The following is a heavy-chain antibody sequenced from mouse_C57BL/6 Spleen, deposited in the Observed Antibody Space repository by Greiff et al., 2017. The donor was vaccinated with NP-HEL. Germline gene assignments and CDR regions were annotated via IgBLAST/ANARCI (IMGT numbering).Heavy chain of an antibody. CDR2: IRNKANGYTT. V-gene: IGHV7-3*01. J-gene: IGHJ1*03. CDR1: GFTFTDYY. CDR3: AGYSNYWYFDV. Sequence: EVKLVESGGGLVQPGGSLSLSCAASGFTFTDYYMSWVRQPPGKALEWLGFIRNKANGYTTEYSASVKGRFTISRDNSQSILYLQMNALRAEDSATYYCAGYSNYWYFDVWGTGTTVTVSS.